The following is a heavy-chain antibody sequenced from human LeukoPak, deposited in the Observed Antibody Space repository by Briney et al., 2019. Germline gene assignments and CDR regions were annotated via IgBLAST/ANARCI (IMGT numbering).Heavy chain of an antibody. CDR3: TAKYCSGGSCYFPSDY. V-gene: IGHV3-23*01. CDR1: GFTFSSYA. J-gene: IGHJ4*02. CDR2: ISGSGGST. Sequence: GGSLRLSCAASGFTFSSYAMSWVRQAPGKGLEWVSAISGSGGSTYYADSVKGRFTISRDNSKNTLYLQMNSLRAEDTAVYYCTAKYCSGGSCYFPSDYWGQGTLVTVSS. D-gene: IGHD2-15*01.